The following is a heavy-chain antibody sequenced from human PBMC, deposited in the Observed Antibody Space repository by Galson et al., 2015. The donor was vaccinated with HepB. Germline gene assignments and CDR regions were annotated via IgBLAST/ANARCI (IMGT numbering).Heavy chain of an antibody. Sequence: CAISGDSVSSNSAAWNWIRQSPSRGLEWLGKTYYRSKWYTGTAVSVKSRITINPDTSKNQFSLQLNSVTPEDTAVYYCARSEGWFDYWGQGTQVTVPS. CDR2: TYYRSKWYT. D-gene: IGHD6-19*01. V-gene: IGHV6-1*01. CDR1: GDSVSSNSAA. CDR3: ARSEGWFDY. J-gene: IGHJ4*02.